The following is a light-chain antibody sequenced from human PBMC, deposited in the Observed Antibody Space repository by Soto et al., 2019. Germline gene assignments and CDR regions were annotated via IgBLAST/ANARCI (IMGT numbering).Light chain of an antibody. V-gene: IGKV1-5*03. CDR1: QTISSW. CDR3: QHGYSTSLT. CDR2: KAS. Sequence: DIQMTQSPSTLSGSVGDRVTITCRASQTISSWLAWYQQKPGKAPKLLIYKASTLKSGVPSRFSGSGSGTDFTLTISSLQPEDFATYFCQHGYSTSLTFGGGTKVDIK. J-gene: IGKJ4*01.